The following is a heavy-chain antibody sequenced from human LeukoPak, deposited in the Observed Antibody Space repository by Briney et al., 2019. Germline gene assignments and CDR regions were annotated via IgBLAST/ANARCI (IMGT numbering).Heavy chain of an antibody. J-gene: IGHJ1*01. CDR2: INTNTGNP. V-gene: IGHV7-4-1*02. D-gene: IGHD1-7*01. CDR3: ARDYTLTLGTTTYFQH. CDR1: GYTFTSYG. Sequence: ASVKVSCKASGYTFTSYGISWVRQAPGQGLELMGWINTNTGNPTYAQGFTGRFVFSLDTSVSTAYLQISSLKAEDTAVYYCARDYTLTLGTTTYFQHWGQGALVTVSS.